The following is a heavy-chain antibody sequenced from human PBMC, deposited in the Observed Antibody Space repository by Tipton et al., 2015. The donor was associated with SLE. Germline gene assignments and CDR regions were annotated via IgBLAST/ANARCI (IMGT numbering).Heavy chain of an antibody. CDR2: IQYDGSNK. CDR3: AKVLTVAGTGAFDI. V-gene: IGHV3-30*02. CDR1: GFTFSSYG. J-gene: IGHJ3*02. D-gene: IGHD6-19*01. Sequence: SGFTFSSYGMHWVRQAPGKGPEWVAFIQYDGSNKYYADSVKGRFTISRDNSKNTLYLQMNSLRAEDTAVYYCAKVLTVAGTGAFDIWGQGTMVTVSS.